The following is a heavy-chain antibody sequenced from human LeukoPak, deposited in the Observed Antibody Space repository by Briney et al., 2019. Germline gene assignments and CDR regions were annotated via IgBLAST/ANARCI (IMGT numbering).Heavy chain of an antibody. D-gene: IGHD4-17*01. CDR1: GFTFSSYA. CDR3: GSDPHADYVGALGY. Sequence: GGSLRLSCAASGFTFSSYALAWVRQTPGKGLEWVSAVTGRGVGTHYADSVKGRFTISRDNSKNTIYLQMNSLRAEDTAMYFCGSDPHADYVGALGYWGPGTLVTLSS. CDR2: VTGRGVGT. V-gene: IGHV3-23*01. J-gene: IGHJ4*01.